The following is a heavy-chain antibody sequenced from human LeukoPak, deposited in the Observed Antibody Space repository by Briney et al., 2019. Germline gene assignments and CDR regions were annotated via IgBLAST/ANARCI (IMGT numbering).Heavy chain of an antibody. V-gene: IGHV4-34*01. D-gene: IGHD4-11*01. CDR3: ARVGATVTTMYYFDY. J-gene: IGHJ4*02. CDR1: GGSFSGYY. CDR2: INHSGST. Sequence: PSETLSLTCAVYGGSFSGYYWSWIRQPPGRGLGWIGEINHSGSTNYNPSLKSRVTISVDTSKNQFSLKLSSVTAADTAVYYCARVGATVTTMYYFDYWGQGTLVTVSS.